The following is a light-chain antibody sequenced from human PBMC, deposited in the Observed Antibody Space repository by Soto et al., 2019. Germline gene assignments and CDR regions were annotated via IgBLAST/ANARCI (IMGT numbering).Light chain of an antibody. CDR3: HQSYSTPIT. CDR2: TAF. V-gene: IGKV1-39*01. J-gene: IGKJ5*01. CDR1: QSLSTF. Sequence: DIQMTQSPSSLSASGVDRVSITCRASQSLSTFLTWYQQKPGKAPNLLIYTAFNLHSGVPSRFSGSGSGTDFTLTMSSMQPEDRATYYYHQSYSTPITFGQGTRLELK.